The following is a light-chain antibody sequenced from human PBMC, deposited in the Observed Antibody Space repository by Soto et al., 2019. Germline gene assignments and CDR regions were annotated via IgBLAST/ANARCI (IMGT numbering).Light chain of an antibody. CDR3: QQRSNWPPEIT. J-gene: IGKJ5*01. Sequence: IVLTQSPGTLSLSPGERATLSCMASQSVSSSYFAWYQQKPGQAPRLLLYGASSRATSIPDRFSGSGSGTDFTLTISRLEPEDFAVYYCQQRSNWPPEITFGQGTRLEIK. V-gene: IGKV3D-20*02. CDR1: QSVSSSY. CDR2: GAS.